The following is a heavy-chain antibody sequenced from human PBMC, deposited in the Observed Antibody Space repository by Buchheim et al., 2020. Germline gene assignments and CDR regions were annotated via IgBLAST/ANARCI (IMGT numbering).Heavy chain of an antibody. CDR3: ARTVGLPGDFDY. J-gene: IGHJ4*02. Sequence: QLQLQESGPGLVKPSETLSLTCTVSGGSISSSSYYWGWIRQPPGKGLEWIGSIYYSGTTYYNPSLKSRVTISLNTSKTQFSLKLTSVTAADTAVYYCARTVGLPGDFDYWGQGTL. D-gene: IGHD5-12*01. CDR1: GGSISSSSYY. V-gene: IGHV4-39*07. CDR2: IYYSGTT.